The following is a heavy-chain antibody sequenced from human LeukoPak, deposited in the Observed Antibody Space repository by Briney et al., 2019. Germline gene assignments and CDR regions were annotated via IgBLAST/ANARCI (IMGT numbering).Heavy chain of an antibody. J-gene: IGHJ3*02. CDR3: ARDGGDLGYCSGGSCYSVAFDI. D-gene: IGHD2-15*01. CDR1: GGSFSGYY. V-gene: IGHV4-34*01. Sequence: SETLSLTCAVYGGSFSGYYWSWIRQPPGKGLEWIGEINHSGSTNYNPSLKSRVTISVDTSKNQFSLKLSSVTAADTAVYYCARDGGDLGYCSGGSCYSVAFDIWGQGTMVTVSS. CDR2: INHSGST.